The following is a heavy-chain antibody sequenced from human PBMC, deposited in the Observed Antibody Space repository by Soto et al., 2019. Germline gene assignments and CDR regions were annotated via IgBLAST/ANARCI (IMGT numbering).Heavy chain of an antibody. Sequence: QVQLVQSGAEVKKPGSSVKVSCKASGGTFSSYAISWVRQAPGQGLEWMGGIIPIFGTANYAQKFQGRVTSTADESTSTASMELGSLRSEGTAVYYCARGGIAARPGAFDIWGQGTMVTVSS. J-gene: IGHJ3*02. CDR1: GGTFSSYA. CDR3: ARGGIAARPGAFDI. V-gene: IGHV1-69*01. CDR2: IIPIFGTA. D-gene: IGHD6-6*01.